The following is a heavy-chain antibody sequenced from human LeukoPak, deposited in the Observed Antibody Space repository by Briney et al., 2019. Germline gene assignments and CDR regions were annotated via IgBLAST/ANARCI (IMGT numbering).Heavy chain of an antibody. CDR1: GFTFSSYA. J-gene: IGHJ4*02. V-gene: IGHV3-23*01. D-gene: IGHD6-13*01. CDR2: ISGSGGGT. CDR3: AKVDSSSWYYRDY. Sequence: PGGSLRLSCAASGFTFSSYAMSWVRQAPGKGLEWVSAISGSGGGTYYADSVKGRFTISRDNSKNTLYLQMNSLRAEDTAVYYCAKVDSSSWYYRDYWGQGTLVTVSS.